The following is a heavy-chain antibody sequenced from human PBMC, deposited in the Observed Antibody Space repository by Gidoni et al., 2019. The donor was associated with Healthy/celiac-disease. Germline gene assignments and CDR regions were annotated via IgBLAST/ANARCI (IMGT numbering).Heavy chain of an antibody. Sequence: QATLKESGPVLVKLTETLTLTCTVSGFLLSTARMGVSWIRQPPGKALEWLAPIYSNDEKSYSTSLKSRLTISKNTSKSQVVLTMTNKDPVDTATYYCARTQYRNYLGYFDYWGQGTLVTVSS. J-gene: IGHJ4*02. D-gene: IGHD4-4*01. CDR1: GFLLSTARMG. CDR3: ARTQYRNYLGYFDY. V-gene: IGHV2-26*01. CDR2: IYSNDEK.